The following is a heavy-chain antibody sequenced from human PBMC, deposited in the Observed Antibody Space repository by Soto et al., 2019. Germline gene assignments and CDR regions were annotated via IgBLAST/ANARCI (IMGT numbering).Heavy chain of an antibody. Sequence: ASVTVSCKTSGYTFVTYAIHWVRPAPGQSLEWMGWINTGNDNTKYSQKFQGRLTITRDTSASTAYMELSSLRSEDTAVYYCARHFYGSATLLAIAFDPWGQGTLVTVSS. CDR2: INTGNDNT. CDR1: GYTFVTYA. CDR3: ARHFYGSATLLAIAFDP. V-gene: IGHV1-3*04. D-gene: IGHD3-10*01. J-gene: IGHJ5*02.